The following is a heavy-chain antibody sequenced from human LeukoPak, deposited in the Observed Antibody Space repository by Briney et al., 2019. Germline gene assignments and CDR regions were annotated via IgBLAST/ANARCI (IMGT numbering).Heavy chain of an antibody. D-gene: IGHD3-10*01. CDR3: ARVSSMVRGVIYYYYYMDV. V-gene: IGHV1-8*01. J-gene: IGHJ6*03. CDR1: GYTFTSYD. Sequence: ASVKVSCKASGYTFTSYDINWVRQATGQGLEWMRWMNPNSGNTGYAQKFQGRVTMTRNTSISTAYMELSSLRSEDTAVYYCARVSSMVRGVIYYYYYMDVWGKGTTVTVSS. CDR2: MNPNSGNT.